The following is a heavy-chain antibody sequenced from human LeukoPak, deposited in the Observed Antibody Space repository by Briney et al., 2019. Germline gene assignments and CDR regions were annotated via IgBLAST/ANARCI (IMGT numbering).Heavy chain of an antibody. CDR3: ARSRDSSSWYPDYYYYGMDV. CDR2: IKQDGSEK. J-gene: IGHJ6*02. V-gene: IGHV3-7*01. D-gene: IGHD6-13*01. Sequence: GGSLRLSCAASGFTFSSNWMSWVRQAPGKGLEWVANIKQDGSEKYYVDSVKGRFTISRDNAKNSLYLQMNSLRAEDTAVYYCARSRDSSSWYPDYYYYGMDVWGQGTTVTVSS. CDR1: GFTFSSNW.